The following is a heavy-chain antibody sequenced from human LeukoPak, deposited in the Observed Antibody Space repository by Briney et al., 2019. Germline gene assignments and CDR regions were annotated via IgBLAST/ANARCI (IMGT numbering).Heavy chain of an antibody. Sequence: PGGSLRLSCAGSGFTFSRNSMNWVRQAPGKGLEWVSSISSSSSNIYYADSVMGRFTISRDKAENSLYLQMNSLRAEDTAVYYCARGSRPAMALRYFDYWGQGTLVTVSS. J-gene: IGHJ4*02. V-gene: IGHV3-21*06. CDR3: ARGSRPAMALRYFDY. CDR1: GFTFSRNS. CDR2: ISSSSSNI. D-gene: IGHD5-18*01.